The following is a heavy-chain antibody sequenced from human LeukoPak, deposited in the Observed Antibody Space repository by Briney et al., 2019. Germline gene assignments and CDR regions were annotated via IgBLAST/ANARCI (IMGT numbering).Heavy chain of an antibody. CDR3: ARESTPLRGAFDP. CDR2: IDSRDNT. J-gene: IGHJ5*02. Sequence: PGTSLRPSCAASGFTVRNNHMSWVRQAPGKGLEWVSVIDSRDNTYHADSVKGRFTISRHTSKNTLYLQMNSLRAEDTAVYYCARESTPLRGAFDPWGPGTLVTVSS. V-gene: IGHV3-53*04. CDR1: GFTVRNNH. D-gene: IGHD5-24*01.